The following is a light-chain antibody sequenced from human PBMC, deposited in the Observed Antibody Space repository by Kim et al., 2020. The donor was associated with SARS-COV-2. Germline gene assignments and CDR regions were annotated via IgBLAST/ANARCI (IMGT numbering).Light chain of an antibody. CDR2: DVS. CDR3: SSYTSSSTLV. V-gene: IGLV2-14*04. J-gene: IGLJ2*01. Sequence: GQSHTIACPGTNSDIGGYNYVSLYQQHPGQAPKLMIYDVSKRPSGVSNRFSGSKSGNTASLTISGLQAEDEADYYCSSYTSSSTLVFGGGTQLTVL. CDR1: NSDIGGYNY.